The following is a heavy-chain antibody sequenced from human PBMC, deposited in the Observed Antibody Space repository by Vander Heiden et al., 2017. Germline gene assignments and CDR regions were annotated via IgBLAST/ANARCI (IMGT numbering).Heavy chain of an antibody. Sequence: EVQLVESGGGLVQPGGSLRLSCAASGFTFSSYEMNWVRQAPGKGLEWVSCISSSGSTIYYADSVKGRFTISRDNAKNSLYLQMNSLRAEDTAVYYCAREPLSREWIFDWFDPWGQGTLSPSPQ. D-gene: IGHD2-2*03. CDR3: AREPLSREWIFDWFDP. J-gene: IGHJ5*02. CDR1: GFTFSSYE. CDR2: ISSSGSTI. V-gene: IGHV3-48*03.